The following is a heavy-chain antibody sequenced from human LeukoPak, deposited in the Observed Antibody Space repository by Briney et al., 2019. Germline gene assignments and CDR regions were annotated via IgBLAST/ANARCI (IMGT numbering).Heavy chain of an antibody. Sequence: SETLSLTCTVSGGSVNNYYWTWIRQPPGKGLEWIGYIYYFGSTNYNPSLKSRVTISVDTSKNQFSLKLSSVTAADTAVYYCARDSPLGIPVGWGQGTLVTVSS. V-gene: IGHV4-59*02. D-gene: IGHD1-26*01. CDR1: GGSVNNYY. CDR3: ARDSPLGIPVG. J-gene: IGHJ4*02. CDR2: IYYFGST.